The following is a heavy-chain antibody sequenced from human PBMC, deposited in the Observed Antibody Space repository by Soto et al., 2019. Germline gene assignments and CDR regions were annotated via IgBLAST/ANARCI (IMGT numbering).Heavy chain of an antibody. CDR1: GCTFSSYT. CDR2: IIPILGIA. D-gene: IGHD6-6*01. CDR3: ASLIAARPGPFDY. Sequence: SVKVSCKASGCTFSSYTISWVRQAPGQGLEWMGRIIPILGIANYAQKFQGRVTITADKSTSTAYMELSSLRSEDTAVYYCASLIAARPGPFDYWGQGTLVTVSS. V-gene: IGHV1-69*02. J-gene: IGHJ4*02.